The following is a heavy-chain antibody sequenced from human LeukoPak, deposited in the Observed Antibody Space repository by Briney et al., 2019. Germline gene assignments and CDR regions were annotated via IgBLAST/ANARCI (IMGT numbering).Heavy chain of an antibody. CDR3: AKGGLLGDADAFDI. V-gene: IGHV3-21*04. D-gene: IGHD2-21*01. Sequence: GGSLRLSCAASGFIVNDFDMNWVRQAPGKGLEWVSYLSTSGSYIHYADSVKGRFTISRDNSKNTLYLQMNSLRAEDTAVYYCAKGGLLGDADAFDIWGQGTMVTVSS. CDR2: LSTSGSYI. CDR1: GFIVNDFD. J-gene: IGHJ3*02.